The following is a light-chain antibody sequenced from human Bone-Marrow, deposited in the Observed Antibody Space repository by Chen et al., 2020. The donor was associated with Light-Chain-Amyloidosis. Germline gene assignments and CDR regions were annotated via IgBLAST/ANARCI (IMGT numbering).Light chain of an antibody. CDR2: DDS. J-gene: IGLJ3*02. CDR3: QVWDRSSDRPV. CDR1: NIGSTS. V-gene: IGLV3-21*02. Sequence: SYVLTQPSSVSVAPGQTATIACGGNNIGSTSLHWYQQTPGQAPLLVVYDDSDRPSGIPERLSGSNSGNTATLTISRVEAGDEADDYCQVWDRSSDRPVFGGGTKLTVL.